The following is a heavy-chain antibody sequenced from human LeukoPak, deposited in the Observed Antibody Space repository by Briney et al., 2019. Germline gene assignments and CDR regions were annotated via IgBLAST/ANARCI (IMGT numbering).Heavy chain of an antibody. CDR1: GFTFSSYS. D-gene: IGHD2-15*01. Sequence: GGSLRLSCAASGFTFSSYSMNWVRQAPGKGLEWVSYISSSSSTIYYADSVKGRLTISRDNAKKSLYLKMNSLRAEDTAVYYCAADRYCPHWGQGTLVTVSS. CDR3: AADRYCPH. V-gene: IGHV3-48*01. CDR2: ISSSSSTI. J-gene: IGHJ4*02.